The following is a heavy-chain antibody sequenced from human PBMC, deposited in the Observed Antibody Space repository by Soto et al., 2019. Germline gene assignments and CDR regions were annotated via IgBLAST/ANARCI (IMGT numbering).Heavy chain of an antibody. D-gene: IGHD3-22*01. CDR1: GFTFSSYA. CDR3: AKVQRRITMIVVVIFAFDY. J-gene: IGHJ4*02. V-gene: IGHV3-23*01. Sequence: GGSLRLSCAASGFTFSSYAMSWVRQAPGKGLEWVSAISGSGGSTYYADSVKGRFTISRDNSKNTLYPQMNSLRAEDTAVYYCAKVQRRITMIVVVIFAFDYWGQGTLVTVSS. CDR2: ISGSGGST.